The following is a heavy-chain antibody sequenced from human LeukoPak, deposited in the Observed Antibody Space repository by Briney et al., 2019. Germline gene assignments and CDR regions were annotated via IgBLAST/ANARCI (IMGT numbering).Heavy chain of an antibody. CDR1: GYSFSSDSF. J-gene: IGHJ4*02. D-gene: IGHD6-13*01. CDR3: ARQTITAAGTNYFDY. Sequence: PSETLSLTCTVSGYSFSSDSFWGWIRQPPGKGLEWVGTIHEGGRTFYNSSLKSRVTISVDTSKNQFSLKLSSVTAADTAVYYCARQTITAAGTNYFDYWGQGTLVTVSS. V-gene: IGHV4-38-2*02. CDR2: IHEGGRT.